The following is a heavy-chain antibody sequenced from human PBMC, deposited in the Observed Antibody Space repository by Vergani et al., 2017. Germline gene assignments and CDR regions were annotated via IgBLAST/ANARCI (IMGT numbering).Heavy chain of an antibody. J-gene: IGHJ4*02. CDR2: IRYDGSNT. V-gene: IGHV3-30*02. CDR3: ARDTVTGSRYFDY. CDR1: GFTFSNYG. D-gene: IGHD6-19*01. Sequence: QVQLVESGGGVVQPGGSLRLSCGASGFTFSNYGMHWVRQAPGKGLEWVTFIRYDGSNTYYADSVKGRFTISRDNSKNTLFLQMNSLRPEDTAGYYCARDTVTGSRYFDYWGQGTLVTVSP.